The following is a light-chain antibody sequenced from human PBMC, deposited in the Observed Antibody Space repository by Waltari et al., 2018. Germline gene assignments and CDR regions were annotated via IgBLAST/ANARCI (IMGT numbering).Light chain of an antibody. CDR1: YRDVGTYNL. CDR2: DVT. Sequence: QSALTQPASVSGSLGQSFTISCTGTYRDVGTYNLVSWYQQHPGKAPKLLIFDVTARPSGVSNRFSGSKSGNTASLTISGLQAEDEADYYYCSYAGNFIWVFGGGTKLTVL. V-gene: IGLV2-23*02. J-gene: IGLJ3*02. CDR3: CSYAGNFIWV.